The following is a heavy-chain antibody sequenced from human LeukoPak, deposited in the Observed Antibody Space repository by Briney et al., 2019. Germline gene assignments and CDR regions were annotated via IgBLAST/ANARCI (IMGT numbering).Heavy chain of an antibody. CDR2: ISSGSTYT. Sequence: GGSLRLSCAASGFTFSDHYMSWIRQAPGKRLEWVSYISSGSTYTNYADSVEGRFSISRDNAKNSLYLQMNSLRAEDTAVYYCARGDYGGDYCHYWGQETLVTVSS. D-gene: IGHD4-23*01. J-gene: IGHJ4*02. CDR1: GFTFSDHY. CDR3: ARGDYGGDYCHY. V-gene: IGHV3-11*05.